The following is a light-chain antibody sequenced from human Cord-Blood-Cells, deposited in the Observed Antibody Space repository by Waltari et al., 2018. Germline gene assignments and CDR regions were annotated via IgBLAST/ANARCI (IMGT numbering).Light chain of an antibody. CDR2: GAS. CDR3: QQYGSSPPFT. J-gene: IGKJ3*01. Sequence: EIVLTQSPGTLSLSPGERATISCRASQSVSSSYLACYQQKPGQAPRLRIYGASGRATGIPDRFSGSGSGTDFTLTISRLEPEDFAVYYCQQYGSSPPFTFGPGTKVDIK. CDR1: QSVSSSY. V-gene: IGKV3-20*01.